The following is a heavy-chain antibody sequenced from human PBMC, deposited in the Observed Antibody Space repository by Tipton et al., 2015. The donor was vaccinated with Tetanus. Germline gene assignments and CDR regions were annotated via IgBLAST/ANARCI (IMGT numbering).Heavy chain of an antibody. CDR3: ARGMSFDP. CDR1: GFIFSSYG. CDR2: ISYDGNNK. Sequence: SLRLSCAASGFIFSSYGMHWVRQAPGKGLEWLGFISYDGNNKYYADSVKGRFTISRDNSKSTLFLQMSSLGVDDTAVYYCARGMSFDPWGQGTLVTVSS. J-gene: IGHJ5*02. V-gene: IGHV3-30*03.